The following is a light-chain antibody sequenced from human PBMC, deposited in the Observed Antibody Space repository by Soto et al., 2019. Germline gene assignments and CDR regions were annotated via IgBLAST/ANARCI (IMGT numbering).Light chain of an antibody. CDR2: DAS. CDR1: QGISSA. Sequence: AIQLTQSPSSLSASVGARVPITCRASQGISSALAWYQQKPGKAPKLLIYDASSLESGVPSRFSGSGSGTDFTLTISSLQPEDFATYYCQQFNNYSWTFGQGTKVDIK. CDR3: QQFNNYSWT. V-gene: IGKV1D-13*01. J-gene: IGKJ1*01.